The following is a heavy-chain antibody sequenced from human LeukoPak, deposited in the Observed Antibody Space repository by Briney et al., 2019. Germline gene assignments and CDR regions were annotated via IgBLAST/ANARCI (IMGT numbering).Heavy chain of an antibody. CDR1: GFTFSNAW. CDR3: ARVLGGRFDY. J-gene: IGHJ4*02. CDR2: ISSSSSTI. Sequence: GGSLRLYCAASGFTFSNAWMSWVRRGPGRGLEWVSYISSSSSTIYYADSVKGRFTISRDNAKNSLYLQMNSLRAEDTAVYYCARVLGGRFDYWGQGTLVTVSS. V-gene: IGHV3-48*01.